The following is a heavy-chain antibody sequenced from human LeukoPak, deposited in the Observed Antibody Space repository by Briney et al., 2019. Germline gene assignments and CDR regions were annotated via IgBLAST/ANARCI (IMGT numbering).Heavy chain of an antibody. CDR3: ATRGVQRQPTSCFDP. J-gene: IGHJ5*02. CDR2: ISSSGNTI. Sequence: GGSLRLSCAAAGFTFSGYYMGWIRQAPGKGLEWVSYISSSGNTIYYADSVKGRFTISRDNAKNSLYLQMNSLRAEDTAVYHCATRGVQRQPTSCFDPWCQRTLVTVSS. CDR1: GFTFSGYY. V-gene: IGHV3-11*01. D-gene: IGHD1-1*01.